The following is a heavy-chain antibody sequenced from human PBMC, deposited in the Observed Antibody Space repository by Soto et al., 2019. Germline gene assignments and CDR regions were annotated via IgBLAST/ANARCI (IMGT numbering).Heavy chain of an antibody. CDR2: IIPIFGAA. CDR3: ATSGECGGDCYVYRMDV. CDR1: GGSFNSFA. J-gene: IGHJ6*02. D-gene: IGHD2-21*02. V-gene: IGHV1-69*13. Sequence: SVKVSCKASGGSFNSFAISWVRQAPGQGLEWMGGIIPIFGAASYGQRIQGRATITADESTSTAFMELSSLRSEDTAVYYCATSGECGGDCYVYRMDVWGQGTTVTVSS.